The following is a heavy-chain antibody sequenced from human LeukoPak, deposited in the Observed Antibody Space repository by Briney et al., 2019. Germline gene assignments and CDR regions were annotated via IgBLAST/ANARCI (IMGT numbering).Heavy chain of an antibody. CDR3: AREKSFLEWLSTGRRDGYYMDV. J-gene: IGHJ6*03. CDR2: ISSSSSSYK. CDR1: GFTFISYN. D-gene: IGHD3-3*02. V-gene: IGHV3-21*01. Sequence: GGSLRLSCAASGFTFISYNMNWVRQAPGKGLEWVSSISSSSSSYKYYADSVKGRFTVSRDNAKNSLYLQMNSLRAEDTAVYYCAREKSFLEWLSTGRRDGYYMDVWGKGTTVTVSS.